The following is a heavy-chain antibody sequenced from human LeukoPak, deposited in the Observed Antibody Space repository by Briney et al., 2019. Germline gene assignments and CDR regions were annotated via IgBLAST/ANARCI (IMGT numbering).Heavy chain of an antibody. D-gene: IGHD3-22*01. CDR3: ARENMGYYDSSGYHDAFDI. J-gene: IGHJ3*02. Sequence: PSETLSLTCTVSGGSISSYYWSWIRQPLGKGLEWIGYIYYSGSTNYNPSLKSRVTISVDTSKNQFSLKLSSVTAADTAVYYCARENMGYYDSSGYHDAFDIWGQGTMVTVSS. CDR2: IYYSGST. CDR1: GGSISSYY. V-gene: IGHV4-59*01.